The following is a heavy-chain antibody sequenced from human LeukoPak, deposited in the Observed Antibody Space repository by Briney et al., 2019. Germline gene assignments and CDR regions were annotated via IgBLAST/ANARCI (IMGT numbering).Heavy chain of an antibody. CDR1: GYTSTGYY. J-gene: IGHJ4*02. D-gene: IGHD3-22*01. V-gene: IGHV1-2*02. Sequence: GASVKVSCKASGYTSTGYYMQWVRQAPGQGLEWMGWINPNSGGTNYAQKFQGRITMTRDTSISTAYMELNRLTSDDTAVYYCASVRSSASYHDAFDYWGQGTQVTVSS. CDR3: ASVRSSASYHDAFDY. CDR2: INPNSGGT.